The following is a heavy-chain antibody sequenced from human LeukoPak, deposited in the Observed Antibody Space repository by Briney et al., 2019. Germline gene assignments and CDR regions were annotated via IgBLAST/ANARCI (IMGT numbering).Heavy chain of an antibody. CDR2: IYYSGST. CDR1: GGSISSSSYY. V-gene: IGHV4-39*01. Sequence: SETLSLTCTVSGGSISSSSYYWGWIRQPPGKGLEWIGSIYYSGSTYYNPSLKSRVTISVDTSKNQFSLKPSSVTAADTAVYYCARHVKAWLLYQTGNYFDYWGQGTLVTVSS. D-gene: IGHD3-3*01. CDR3: ARHVKAWLLYQTGNYFDY. J-gene: IGHJ4*02.